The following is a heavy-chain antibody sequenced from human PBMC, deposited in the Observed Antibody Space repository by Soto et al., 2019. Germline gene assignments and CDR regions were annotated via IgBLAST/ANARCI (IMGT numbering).Heavy chain of an antibody. CDR2: IIPLFGTT. Sequence: QVQLVQSGAEVKKPGSSVKVSCKASGGTLSSSTITWVRQAPGQGLEWMGRIIPLFGTTNYAQKLQGRVTITADISTRTAYMELSSLRSEETAMYYCAKVDSSGTTRSDYWGQGTLVTVSS. V-gene: IGHV1-69*08. CDR3: AKVDSSGTTRSDY. J-gene: IGHJ4*02. CDR1: GGTLSSST. D-gene: IGHD1-1*01.